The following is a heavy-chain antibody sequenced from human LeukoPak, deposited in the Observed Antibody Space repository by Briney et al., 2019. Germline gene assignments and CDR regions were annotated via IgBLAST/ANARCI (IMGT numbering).Heavy chain of an antibody. J-gene: IGHJ4*02. CDR2: IYTNGNT. V-gene: IGHV4-61*02. D-gene: IGHD2-2*02. CDR1: GGSLSSGGYY. Sequence: PSQTLSLTCSVSGGSLSSGGYYWTWIRQPAGKGPEWIGRIYTNGNTNYNPSLKSRVTISVDTSKNQFSLKLSSVTAADTAVYYCARHEKKGNVVVPAAIGYWGQGTLVTVSS. CDR3: ARHEKKGNVVVPAAIGY.